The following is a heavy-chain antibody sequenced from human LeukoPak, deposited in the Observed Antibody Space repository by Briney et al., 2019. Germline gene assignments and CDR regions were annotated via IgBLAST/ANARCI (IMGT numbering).Heavy chain of an antibody. CDR2: ISSSGGST. CDR3: AKDRDTGIGAYSWGYFDY. J-gene: IGHJ4*02. D-gene: IGHD5-18*01. V-gene: IGHV3-23*01. CDR1: GFTFSDYY. Sequence: PGGSLRLSCAASGFTFSDYYMSWIRQAPGRGLEWVSGISSSGGSTPHADAVNGRFTISSDNSKTMLYLQMNSLRAEDTAVYYCAKDRDTGIGAYSWGYFDYWGQGTLVTVSS.